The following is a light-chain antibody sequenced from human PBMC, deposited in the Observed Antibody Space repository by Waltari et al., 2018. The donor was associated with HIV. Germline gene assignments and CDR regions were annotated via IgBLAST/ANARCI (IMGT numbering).Light chain of an antibody. Sequence: QSALTQPRSVSGSPGQSVTISCTGTNSDVGSYNRVSWYQQHPGKAPEVSGCNVLELPAGVPDRFCGSRSAATAALAMAGLKADDEDDFLCCSYAGSDIVFGTGTKVTVL. CDR2: NVL. CDR3: CSYAGSDIV. J-gene: IGLJ1*01. CDR1: NSDVGSYNR. V-gene: IGLV2-11*01.